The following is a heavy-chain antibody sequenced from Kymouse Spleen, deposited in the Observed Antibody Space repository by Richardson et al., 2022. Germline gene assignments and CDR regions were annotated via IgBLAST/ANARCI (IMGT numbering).Heavy chain of an antibody. CDR2: IYHSGST. D-gene: IGHD3-10*01. CDR1: GGSISSSNW. J-gene: IGHJ6*02. CDR3: ARDGTMVRGVSYYYYGMDV. V-gene: IGHV4-4*02. Sequence: QVQLQESGPGLVKPSGTLSLTCAVSGGSISSSNWWSWVRQPPGKGLEWIGEIYHSGSTNYNPSLKSRVTISVDKSKNQFSLKLSSVTAADTAVYYCARDGTMVRGVSYYYYGMDVWGQGTTVTVSS.